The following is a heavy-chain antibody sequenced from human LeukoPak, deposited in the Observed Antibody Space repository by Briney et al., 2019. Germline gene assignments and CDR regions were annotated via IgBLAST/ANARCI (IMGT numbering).Heavy chain of an antibody. CDR1: GYSFASYW. J-gene: IGHJ5*02. V-gene: IGHV5-51*01. Sequence: GESLKISCKGSGYSFASYWIGWVRQMPGKGLEWMGIIYPGDSDTRYSPSFQGQVTISADKSISTAYLQWSSLKASDTAMYYCAGLYSSPSSWFDPWGQGTLVIVSS. CDR3: AGLYSSPSSWFDP. D-gene: IGHD6-6*01. CDR2: IYPGDSDT.